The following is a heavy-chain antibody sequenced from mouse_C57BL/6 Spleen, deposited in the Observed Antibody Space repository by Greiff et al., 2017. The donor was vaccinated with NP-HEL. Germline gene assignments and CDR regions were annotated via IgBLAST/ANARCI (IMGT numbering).Heavy chain of an antibody. CDR3: ALRTTVVAGGYAMGY. V-gene: IGHV5-17*01. CDR1: GFTFSDYG. J-gene: IGHJ4*01. D-gene: IGHD1-1*01. CDR2: ISSGSSTI. Sequence: EVHLVESGGGLVKPGGSLKLSCAASGFTFSDYGMHWVRQAPEKGLEWVAYISSGSSTIYYADTVKGRFTISRDNAKNTPFLQMTSLRSEDTAMYECALRTTVVAGGYAMGYWGQGTSVTVSS.